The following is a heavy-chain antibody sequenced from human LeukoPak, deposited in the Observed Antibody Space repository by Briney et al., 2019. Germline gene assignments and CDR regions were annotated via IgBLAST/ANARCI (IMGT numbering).Heavy chain of an antibody. D-gene: IGHD2-2*01. CDR2: IYYSGST. J-gene: IGHJ6*02. V-gene: IGHV4-30-4*01. CDR3: ARARCSSTSCYFPTRSYYGMDV. Sequence: SQTLSLTCTVSGGSISSGDYYWSWIRQPPGKGLEWIGYIYYSGSTYYNPYLKSRVTISVDTSKNQFSLKLSSVTAADTAVYYCARARCSSTSCYFPTRSYYGMDVWGQGTTVTVSS. CDR1: GGSISSGDYY.